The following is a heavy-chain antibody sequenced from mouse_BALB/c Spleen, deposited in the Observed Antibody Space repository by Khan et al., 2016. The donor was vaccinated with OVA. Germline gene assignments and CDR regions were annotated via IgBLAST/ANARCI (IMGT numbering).Heavy chain of an antibody. CDR1: GFSLNNYS. J-gene: IGHJ3*01. CDR3: ARRGYDYGRGALFAY. CDR2: IWSAGST. D-gene: IGHD2-4*01. V-gene: IGHV2-2*02. Sequence: VQLKESGPGLVQPSQSLSITCTVSGFSLNNYSVHWVRQSPGKGLEWLGVIWSAGSTDYNAAFISRMTISKDNSRNQIFFRMNSLQPNDTAIYYWARRGYDYGRGALFAYWGQGTLVTGSA.